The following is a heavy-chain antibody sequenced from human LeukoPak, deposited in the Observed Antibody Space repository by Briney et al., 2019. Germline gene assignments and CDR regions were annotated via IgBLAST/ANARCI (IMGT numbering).Heavy chain of an antibody. CDR2: INYSGST. CDR3: ARQKSFVEVPGASLGYHYYYMDV. CDR1: GGSFSGYY. D-gene: IGHD2-2*01. J-gene: IGHJ6*03. Sequence: SETLSLTCAVFGGSFSGYYWSWIRQSPMKGLEWIGEINYSGSTYYNPSLKSRVTISINTSKNQFSLKLSSVTAADTAVYYCARQKSFVEVPGASLGYHYYYMDVWGKGTTVTVSS. V-gene: IGHV4-34*01.